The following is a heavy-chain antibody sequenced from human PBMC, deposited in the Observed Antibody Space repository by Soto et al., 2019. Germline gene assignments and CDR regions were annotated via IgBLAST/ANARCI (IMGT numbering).Heavy chain of an antibody. Sequence: SVKVSCKASGGTFSSYAISWVRQAPGQGLEWMGGIIPIFGTANYAQKFQGRVTITADESTSTAYMELSSLRSEDTAEYYCARKGPNSPYSSGWYPFDYWGQGTLVTVSS. D-gene: IGHD6-19*01. CDR1: GGTFSSYA. V-gene: IGHV1-69*13. CDR3: ARKGPNSPYSSGWYPFDY. J-gene: IGHJ4*02. CDR2: IIPIFGTA.